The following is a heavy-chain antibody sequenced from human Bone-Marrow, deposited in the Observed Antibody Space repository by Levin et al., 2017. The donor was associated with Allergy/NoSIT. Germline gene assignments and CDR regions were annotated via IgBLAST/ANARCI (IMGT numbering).Heavy chain of an antibody. CDR2: ISGSGGST. CDR1: EFTFSSYA. V-gene: IGHV3-23*01. D-gene: IGHD2-15*01. CDR3: AKGRCRGSCYPSSDDAFDS. J-gene: IGHJ3*02. Sequence: PGGSLRLSCAASEFTFSSYAMSWVRQAPGKGLEWVSGISGSGGSTYHADSVKGRFTISRDNSKSTLYLQMNSLSAEDTALYYCAKGRCRGSCYPSSDDAFDSWGQGTMVTVSS.